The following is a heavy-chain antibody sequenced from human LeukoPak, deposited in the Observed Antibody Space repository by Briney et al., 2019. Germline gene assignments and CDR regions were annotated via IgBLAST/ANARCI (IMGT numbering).Heavy chain of an antibody. V-gene: IGHV5-51*01. Sequence: GESLKISCKGSGYSFTSYWIGWVRQMPGKGLEWMGIIYPGDSDTRYSPSFQGQVTISVDKSNNTAYLQWSSLKASDTAMYYCAQQGAYGSGTYGGFDYWGQGTLVTVSS. CDR3: AQQGAYGSGTYGGFDY. D-gene: IGHD3-10*01. CDR1: GYSFTSYW. CDR2: IYPGDSDT. J-gene: IGHJ4*02.